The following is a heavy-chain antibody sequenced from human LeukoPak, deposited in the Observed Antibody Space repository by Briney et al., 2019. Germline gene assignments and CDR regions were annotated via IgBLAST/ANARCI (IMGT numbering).Heavy chain of an antibody. V-gene: IGHV4-34*01. CDR2: INHSGST. D-gene: IGHD4-17*01. Sequence: SETLSLTCTVSGGSISSYYWSWIRQPPGKGLEWIGEINHSGSTNYNPSLKSRVTISVDTSKNQFSLKLSSVTAADTAVYYCAAVTTVGWFDPWGQGTLVTVSS. CDR3: AAVTTVGWFDP. J-gene: IGHJ5*02. CDR1: GGSISSYY.